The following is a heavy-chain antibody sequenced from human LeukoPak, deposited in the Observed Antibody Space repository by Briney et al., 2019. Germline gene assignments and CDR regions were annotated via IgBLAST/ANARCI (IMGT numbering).Heavy chain of an antibody. V-gene: IGHV4-59*12. CDR1: GGSISNYF. Sequence: SETPSLTCTVSGGSISNYFWSWIRRPPGEGLEWIGDIYSSGSTYYNPSLKSRVTISVDTSKNQFSLKLSSVTAADTAVYYCARSIGARNWFDPWGQGTLVTVSS. CDR3: ARSIGARNWFDP. J-gene: IGHJ5*02. CDR2: IYSSGST. D-gene: IGHD6-6*01.